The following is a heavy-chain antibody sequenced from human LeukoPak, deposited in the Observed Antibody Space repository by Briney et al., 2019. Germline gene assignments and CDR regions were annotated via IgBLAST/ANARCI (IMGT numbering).Heavy chain of an antibody. CDR2: ISGNNDNP. D-gene: IGHD2-2*01. Sequence: ASVKAFCKASGYTFSNFGINWVRQARGQGLEWMGWISGNNDNPNYGQKFQGRFTVTIDPSTSTAYMELRNLRFDDTAVYYCARDGTSTDDYWGQGTLVTVSS. CDR1: GYTFSNFG. V-gene: IGHV1-18*01. CDR3: ARDGTSTDDY. J-gene: IGHJ4*02.